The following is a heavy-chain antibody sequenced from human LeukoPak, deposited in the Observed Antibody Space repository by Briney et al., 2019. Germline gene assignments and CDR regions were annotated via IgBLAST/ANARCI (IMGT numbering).Heavy chain of an antibody. J-gene: IGHJ6*02. V-gene: IGHV3-23*01. CDR3: ARGSGSYKDYYGMDV. Sequence: PGGSLRLSCAASGFTFSSYAMSWVSQAPGKGLEWVSAISGSGGSTYYADSVKGRFTISRDNSKNTLYLQMNSLRAEDTAVYYCARGSGSYKDYYGMDVWGQGTTVTVSS. D-gene: IGHD1-26*01. CDR1: GFTFSSYA. CDR2: ISGSGGST.